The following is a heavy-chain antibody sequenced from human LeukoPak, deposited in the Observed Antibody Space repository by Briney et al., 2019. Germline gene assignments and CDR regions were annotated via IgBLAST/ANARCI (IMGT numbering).Heavy chain of an antibody. Sequence: ASVKVSCKASGYTFTSYGISWVRQAPGQGLEWMGWISAYNGNTNYAQKLQGRATMTTDTSTSTAYMGLRSLRSDYTAVYYCARDLGYCSSTSCSTRGWFDPWGQGTLVTVSS. CDR3: ARDLGYCSSTSCSTRGWFDP. D-gene: IGHD2-2*01. J-gene: IGHJ5*02. V-gene: IGHV1-18*01. CDR1: GYTFTSYG. CDR2: ISAYNGNT.